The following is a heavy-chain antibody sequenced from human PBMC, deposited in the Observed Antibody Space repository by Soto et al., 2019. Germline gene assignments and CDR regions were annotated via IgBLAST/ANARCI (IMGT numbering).Heavy chain of an antibody. D-gene: IGHD2-2*01. CDR2: ISYSGST. CDR3: ARVPDR. J-gene: IGHJ5*02. Sequence: SETLSLTCNVSGASISSYYWGWIRQPPGKGLEWIGSISYSGSTYYNPTLKSRLIISVDTSKSQFSLKLSSVTAADTAVYYCARVPDRWGQGTLVTVSS. CDR1: GASISSYY. V-gene: IGHV4-39*07.